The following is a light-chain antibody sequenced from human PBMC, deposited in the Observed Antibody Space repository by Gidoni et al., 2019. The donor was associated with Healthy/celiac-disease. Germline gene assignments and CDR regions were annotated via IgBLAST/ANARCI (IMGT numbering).Light chain of an antibody. CDR3: QQYGSSPLT. CDR1: QSVSSSY. V-gene: IGKV3-20*01. CDR2: GAS. J-gene: IGKJ1*01. Sequence: EIVLTQSPGTLSLSPGERATLYCRASQSVSSSYLAWYQQKPGQAPRLLIYGASSRATGIPDRFSGSGSGTDFTLTSSRLEPEDFAVYYCQQYGSSPLTFGQGTKVEIK.